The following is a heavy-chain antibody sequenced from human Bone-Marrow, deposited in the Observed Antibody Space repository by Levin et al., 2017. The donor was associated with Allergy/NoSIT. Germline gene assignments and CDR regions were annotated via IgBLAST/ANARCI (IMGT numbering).Heavy chain of an antibody. Sequence: KISCKASGGTFSSYAISWVRQAPGQGLEWMGRIIPILGIANYAQKFQGRVTITADKSTSTAYMELSSLRSEDTAVYYCASDDYGDPRAADYWGQGTLVTVSS. D-gene: IGHD4-17*01. J-gene: IGHJ4*02. CDR1: GGTFSSYA. V-gene: IGHV1-69*04. CDR2: IIPILGIA. CDR3: ASDDYGDPRAADY.